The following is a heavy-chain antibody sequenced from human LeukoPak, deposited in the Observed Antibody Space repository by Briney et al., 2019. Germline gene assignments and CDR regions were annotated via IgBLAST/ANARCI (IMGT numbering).Heavy chain of an antibody. CDR3: ARAITMIVVVTKHYFDY. Sequence: ASVKVSCKASGYKFTDFYMHWVRQAPGQGLEWMGWINPISGGTNYAQKFQGRVTMTRDTSISTAYMELSRLRSDDTAVYYCARAITMIVVVTKHYFDYWGQGTLVTVSS. V-gene: IGHV1-2*02. CDR2: INPISGGT. D-gene: IGHD3-22*01. J-gene: IGHJ4*02. CDR1: GYKFTDFY.